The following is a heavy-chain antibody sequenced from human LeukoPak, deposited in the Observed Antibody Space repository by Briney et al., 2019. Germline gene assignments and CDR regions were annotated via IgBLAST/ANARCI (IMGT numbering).Heavy chain of an antibody. CDR2: INTANDDT. CDR3: SREAGSGYYPYFDF. Sequence: ASVKVSCKASGYTFTSYAIHWVRQAPGQRPEWMGSINTANDDTKYPQEFQDRVTISGDTSVNTAYMELSSLRSDDVAVYYCSREAGSGYYPYFDFWGQGTLVTVSS. J-gene: IGHJ4*02. D-gene: IGHD3-22*01. V-gene: IGHV1-3*03. CDR1: GYTFTSYA.